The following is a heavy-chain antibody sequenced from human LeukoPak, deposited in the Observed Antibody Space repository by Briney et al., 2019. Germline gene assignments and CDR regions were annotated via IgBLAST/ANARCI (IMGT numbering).Heavy chain of an antibody. J-gene: IGHJ4*02. Sequence: SETLSLTCGVSGVSISSSGHSWGWIRQPPGQGLEWIGYIYNSGSTYYTPSLKSRLTISLDRSKNQFSLKLSSVTAADTAVYYCAVYRTSTGFDFWGQGTLVTVSS. CDR1: GVSISSSGHS. CDR2: IYNSGST. V-gene: IGHV4-30-2*01. CDR3: AVYRTSTGFDF. D-gene: IGHD1-26*01.